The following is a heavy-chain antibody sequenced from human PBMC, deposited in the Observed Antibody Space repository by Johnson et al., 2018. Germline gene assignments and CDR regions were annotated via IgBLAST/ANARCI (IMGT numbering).Heavy chain of an antibody. CDR1: GFTFSSYA. CDR2: ISSNGGST. V-gene: IGHV3-64*01. CDR3: ARDLPLDV. Sequence: EVQLVETGGGVVRPGGSLRLSCAASGFTFSSYAMHWVRQAPGKGLEYVSAISSNGGSTYYANPVKGRFTISRDNSKNTLYLQMGSLRAEEVAVYYCARDLPLDVWGKGTTVTVSS. J-gene: IGHJ6*04.